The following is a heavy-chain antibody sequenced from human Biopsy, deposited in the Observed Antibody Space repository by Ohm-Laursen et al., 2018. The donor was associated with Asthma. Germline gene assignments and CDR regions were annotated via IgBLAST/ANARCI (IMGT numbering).Heavy chain of an antibody. D-gene: IGHD1-26*01. CDR2: ISASGVRT. CDR1: GFAFNNSS. V-gene: IGHV3-23*01. Sequence: SLRLSCAASGFAFNNSSMTWVRQAPGKGLEWVSSISASGVRTFYADSVKGRFTVSRDSSRNTLYLQLSTLRVEDTAVYYCAKDVFPGWELRRGPDYWGQGTLVTVSS. CDR3: AKDVFPGWELRRGPDY. J-gene: IGHJ4*02.